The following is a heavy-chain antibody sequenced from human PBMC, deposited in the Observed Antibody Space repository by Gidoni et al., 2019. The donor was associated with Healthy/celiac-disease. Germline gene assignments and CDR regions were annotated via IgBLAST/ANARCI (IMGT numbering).Heavy chain of an antibody. D-gene: IGHD7-27*01. Sequence: QITLKESGPTLVKPTQTLTLTCTFSGFSLSSSGVGVGWIRQPPGKALEWLALIYWNDDKRYSPSLKSRLTITKDTSKNQVVLTMTNMDPVDTATYYCAHRVSGDGYNLTGDNKLPTDAFDIWGQGTMVTVSS. CDR1: GFSLSSSGVG. J-gene: IGHJ3*02. CDR2: IYWNDDK. CDR3: AHRVSGDGYNLTGDNKLPTDAFDI. V-gene: IGHV2-5*01.